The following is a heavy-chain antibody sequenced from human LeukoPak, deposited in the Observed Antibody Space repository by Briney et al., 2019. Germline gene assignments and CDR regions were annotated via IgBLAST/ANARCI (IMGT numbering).Heavy chain of an antibody. J-gene: IGHJ4*02. CDR3: AKSKQWVPDYDY. Sequence: PGGSLRLSCAASGSTLSNYAISWVRQAPGKGLEWVSVIGGSGGSTYYTDSVKGRFTISRDNSKNTLYLQMNSLRAEDTALYYCAKSKQWVPDYDYWGQGTLVTVSS. D-gene: IGHD6-19*01. CDR2: IGGSGGST. CDR1: GSTLSNYA. V-gene: IGHV3-23*01.